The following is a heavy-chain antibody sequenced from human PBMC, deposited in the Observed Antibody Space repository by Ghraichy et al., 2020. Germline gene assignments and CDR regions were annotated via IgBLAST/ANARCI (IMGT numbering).Heavy chain of an antibody. J-gene: IGHJ4*02. V-gene: IGHV3-23*01. CDR3: AKDRLGYSSGWYREFDY. D-gene: IGHD6-19*01. Sequence: GGSLRLSCAASGFTFSSYAMSWVRQAPGKGLEWVSAISGSGGSTYYADSVKGRFTISRANSKNTLYLQMNSLRAEDTAVYYCAKDRLGYSSGWYREFDYWGQGTLVTVSS. CDR2: ISGSGGST. CDR1: GFTFSSYA.